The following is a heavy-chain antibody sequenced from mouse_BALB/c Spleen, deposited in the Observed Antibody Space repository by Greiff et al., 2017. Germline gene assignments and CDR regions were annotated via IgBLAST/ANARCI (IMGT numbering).Heavy chain of an antibody. CDR3: ARDYGSYPYAMDY. CDR1: GFTFSSFG. Sequence: EVMLVESGGGLVQPGGSRKLSCAASGFTFSSFGMHWVRQAPEKGLEWVAYISSGSSTIYYADTVKGRFTISRDNPKNTLFLQMTSLRSEDTAMYYCARDYGSYPYAMDYWGQGTSVTVSS. D-gene: IGHD2-1*01. CDR2: ISSGSSTI. V-gene: IGHV5-17*02. J-gene: IGHJ4*01.